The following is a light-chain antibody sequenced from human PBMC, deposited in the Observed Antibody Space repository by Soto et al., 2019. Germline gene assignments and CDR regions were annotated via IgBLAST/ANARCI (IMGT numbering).Light chain of an antibody. V-gene: IGKV3-20*01. CDR3: QQYGSSTIT. Sequence: EIVLTQSPGTLSLSAGESATLHXRASQFVTTRNLAWYQRKPGXPPRLXXYGXSSRAPGSPDRFSGSGSGTDFTLPITPLEPEDFAVYFCQQYGSSTITFGQGTRLEIK. J-gene: IGKJ5*01. CDR2: GXS. CDR1: QFVTTRN.